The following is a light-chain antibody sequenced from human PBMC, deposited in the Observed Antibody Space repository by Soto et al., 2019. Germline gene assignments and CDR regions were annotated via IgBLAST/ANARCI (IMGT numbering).Light chain of an antibody. Sequence: AIQLTQSPSSLSASVGDRVTITCRASQGIAGALAWYQQKPGKAPNLLIYDASTLESGDPSRFSGSGSGTEFTLTISSLQPEYFAADDCQQFGNYPLTFGGGT. V-gene: IGKV1D-13*01. CDR2: DAS. CDR1: QGIAGA. CDR3: QQFGNYPLT. J-gene: IGKJ4*01.